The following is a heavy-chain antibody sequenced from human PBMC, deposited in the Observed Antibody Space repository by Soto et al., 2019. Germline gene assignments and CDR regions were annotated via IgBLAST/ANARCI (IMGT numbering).Heavy chain of an antibody. V-gene: IGHV1-2*04. J-gene: IGHJ3*02. D-gene: IGHD1-26*01. Sequence: ASVTVSCKASGYTFTGYYMHWVRQAPGQGLEWMGWINPNSGGTNYGQKFQGWVTRTRDTSISTAYMELSRLRSDDTAVYYCARAGSYSHSAFDIWGQGTMVTVSS. CDR2: INPNSGGT. CDR1: GYTFTGYY. CDR3: ARAGSYSHSAFDI.